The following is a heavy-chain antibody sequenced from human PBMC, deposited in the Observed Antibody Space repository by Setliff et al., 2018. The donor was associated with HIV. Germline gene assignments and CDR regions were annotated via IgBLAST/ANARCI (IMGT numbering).Heavy chain of an antibody. CDR1: GFTFGSYA. V-gene: IGHV3-48*03. CDR2: ISSSGTTI. CDR3: ARPNYCDSSGYSDPQYFQH. D-gene: IGHD3-22*01. J-gene: IGHJ1*01. Sequence: GGSLRLSCAPSGFTFGSYAMSWVRQAPGKGLEWVSYISSSGTTIYYADSVKGRFTISRDNAKNSLYLQMNSLRAEDTAVYYCARPNYCDSSGYSDPQYFQHWGQGTLVTVSS.